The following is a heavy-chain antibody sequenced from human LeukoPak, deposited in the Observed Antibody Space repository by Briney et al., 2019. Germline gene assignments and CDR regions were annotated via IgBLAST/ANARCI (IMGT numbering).Heavy chain of an antibody. CDR1: GGSISSGGYY. CDR3: ARDQAIFGSGYYYYYGMDV. J-gene: IGHJ6*02. D-gene: IGHD3-3*01. CDR2: IYYSGST. Sequence: SETLSLTCTVSGGSISSGGYYWSWIRQHPGKGLEWIGYIYYSGSTYYNPSLKSRVTISVDTSKNQFSLKLSSVTAADTAVYYCARDQAIFGSGYYYYYGMDVWGQGTTVTVSS. V-gene: IGHV4-31*03.